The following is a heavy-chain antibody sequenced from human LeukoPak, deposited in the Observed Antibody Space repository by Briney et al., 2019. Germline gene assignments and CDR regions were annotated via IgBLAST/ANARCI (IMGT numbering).Heavy chain of an antibody. Sequence: PETLSLTCSVSRGSPSSSNSYWGWIRHHRGKGLEWIGIIFYSGTTYYNPSLPSLKSRATKLIGRSKNQFSLRLRSVTAADTAVYYCASLRKRGGAFDLWGQGTVVTVSS. CDR1: RGSPSSSNSY. V-gene: IGHV4-39*07. J-gene: IGHJ3*01. CDR3: ASLRKRGGAFDL. CDR2: IFYSGTT.